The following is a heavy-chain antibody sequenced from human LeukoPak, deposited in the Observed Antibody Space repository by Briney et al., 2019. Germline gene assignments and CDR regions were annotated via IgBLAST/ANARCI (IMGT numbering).Heavy chain of an antibody. D-gene: IGHD6-6*01. CDR1: GGSISSSSYY. Sequence: SETLSLTCTVSGGSISSSSYYWGWIRQPPGKGLEWIVSIYYSGSTYYNPSLKSRVTISVDTSKNQFSLKLSSVTAADTAVYYCARRAARPERYFDYWGQGTLVTVSS. J-gene: IGHJ4*02. CDR2: IYYSGST. CDR3: ARRAARPERYFDY. V-gene: IGHV4-39*01.